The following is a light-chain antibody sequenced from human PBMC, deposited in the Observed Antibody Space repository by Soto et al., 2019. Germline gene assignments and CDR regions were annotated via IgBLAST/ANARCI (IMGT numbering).Light chain of an antibody. V-gene: IGLV2-14*02. J-gene: IGLJ3*02. CDR1: SSDVGSYNL. Sequence: QSALTQPASVSGSPGQSITISCTGTSSDVGSYNLVSWYQQLPGKAPKLIIYEDTKRPSGVPDRFSGSKSGTSASLAISGLQSEDEADYYCAAWDDSLNGWVFGGGTKVTVL. CDR2: EDT. CDR3: AAWDDSLNGWV.